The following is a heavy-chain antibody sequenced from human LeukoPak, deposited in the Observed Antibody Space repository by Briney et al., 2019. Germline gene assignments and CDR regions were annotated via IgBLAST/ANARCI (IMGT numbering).Heavy chain of an antibody. J-gene: IGHJ4*02. CDR2: IYYSGST. V-gene: IGHV4-39*01. CDR1: GGSISGSSYY. Sequence: SETLSLTCTVSGGSISGSSYYWGWLRQPPVKGLEWFGSIYYSGSTYYNSSLKSRVTISVDTSKNQFSLKLSSVTAADTAVYYCARLYYDSSGYYQICYFDYWGQGTLVTVSS. D-gene: IGHD3-22*01. CDR3: ARLYYDSSGYYQICYFDY.